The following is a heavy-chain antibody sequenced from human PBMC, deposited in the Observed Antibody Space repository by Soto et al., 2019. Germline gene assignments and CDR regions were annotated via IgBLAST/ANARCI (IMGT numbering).Heavy chain of an antibody. CDR1: GFTFSSYN. Sequence: GGSLRLSCAASGFTFSSYNMNWVRQAPGKGLEWVSSIDSSGSFIYYADSLKGRFTISRDNAKNSLYLQMNSLRAEDTAVYYCARLDITQIDCWGQGTLVTAPQ. J-gene: IGHJ4*02. CDR2: IDSSGSFI. D-gene: IGHD3-9*01. V-gene: IGHV3-21*01. CDR3: ARLDITQIDC.